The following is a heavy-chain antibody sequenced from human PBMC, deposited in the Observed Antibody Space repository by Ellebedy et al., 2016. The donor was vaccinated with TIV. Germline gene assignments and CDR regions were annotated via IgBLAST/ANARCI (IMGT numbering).Heavy chain of an antibody. Sequence: GESLKISCATSGIRFGDFFMSWVRQAPGRGLQWVSTISAGGDDTYLADSVKGRFTISRDNSRNILYLQMSSLRDEDSAIYYCREGHCSDVWGQGTQVTVSA. J-gene: IGHJ4*02. CDR3: REGHCSDV. V-gene: IGHV3-23*01. CDR1: GIRFGDFF. D-gene: IGHD2-21*02. CDR2: ISAGGDDT.